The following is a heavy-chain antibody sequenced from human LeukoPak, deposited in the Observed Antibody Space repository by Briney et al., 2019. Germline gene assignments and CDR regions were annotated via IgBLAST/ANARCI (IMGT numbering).Heavy chain of an antibody. CDR2: ISSSSSYI. J-gene: IGHJ4*02. CDR3: ARSSMIVVATFDY. CDR1: GFTFSSYS. Sequence: GGSLRLSCAASGFTFSSYSMNWVRQAPGKGLEWVSSISSSSSYIYYADSVKGRFTISRDNAKNSLYLQMNSLRAEDTAVYYCARSSMIVVATFDYWGQGTLVTVSS. V-gene: IGHV3-21*01. D-gene: IGHD3-22*01.